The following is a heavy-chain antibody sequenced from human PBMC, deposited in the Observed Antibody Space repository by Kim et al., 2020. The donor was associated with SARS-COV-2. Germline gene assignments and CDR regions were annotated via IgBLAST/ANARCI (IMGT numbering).Heavy chain of an antibody. Sequence: SVKGLYTISRDNAKNPLYLQMNSLRAEDTALYYCAKGRLSGIAVRNFFDPWGQGTLVTVSS. J-gene: IGHJ5*02. D-gene: IGHD6-19*01. CDR3: AKGRLSGIAVRNFFDP. V-gene: IGHV3-9*01.